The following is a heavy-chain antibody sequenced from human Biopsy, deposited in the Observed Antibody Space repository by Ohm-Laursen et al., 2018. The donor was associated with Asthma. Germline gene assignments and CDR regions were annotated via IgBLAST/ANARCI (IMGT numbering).Heavy chain of an antibody. CDR2: IIPIFDTP. CDR3: ASSGGNYGFYGMDV. V-gene: IGHV1-69*01. D-gene: IGHD4-11*01. Sequence: GSSVKVSCKASGGTFSNYPFTSVRQPPGQGLEWMGGIIPIFDTPNSAQKFQGRVTITADESTSTGYMELSSLRSEDTAVYYCASSGGNYGFYGMDVWGQGTTVTVSS. J-gene: IGHJ6*02. CDR1: GGTFSNYP.